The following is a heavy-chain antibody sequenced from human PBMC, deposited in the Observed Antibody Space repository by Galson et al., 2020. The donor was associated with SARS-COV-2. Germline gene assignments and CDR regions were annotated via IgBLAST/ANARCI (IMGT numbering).Heavy chain of an antibody. D-gene: IGHD3-9*01. Sequence: SETLSLTCTVSGGSISSSSYYWGWIRQPPGKGLEWIGSIYYSGSTYYNPSLKSRVTISVDTSKNQLSLKLSSVTAADTAVYYCARHVTYGIDYDILTGYLNWCDPWGQGTLVTVSS. V-gene: IGHV4-39*01. CDR1: GGSISSSSYY. J-gene: IGHJ5*02. CDR3: ARHVTYGIDYDILTGYLNWCDP. CDR2: IYYSGST.